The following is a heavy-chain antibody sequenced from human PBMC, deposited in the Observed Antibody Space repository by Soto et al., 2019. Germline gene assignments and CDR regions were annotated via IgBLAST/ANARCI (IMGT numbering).Heavy chain of an antibody. Sequence: LQLQESGPGLVKPSETLSLTCTVSGGSISTSRNYWGWIRPPPGKGLQWIGSVYSSGGTYYTPSLKSRLSTSVDTFKDQFSLSLRSVTAADTAGFFGARQHCSGCVCYRGDAFDVWGQGTVVIVSS. CDR1: GGSISTSRNY. J-gene: IGHJ3*01. CDR3: ARQHCSGCVCYRGDAFDV. D-gene: IGHD2-8*02. V-gene: IGHV4-39*01. CDR2: VYSSGGT.